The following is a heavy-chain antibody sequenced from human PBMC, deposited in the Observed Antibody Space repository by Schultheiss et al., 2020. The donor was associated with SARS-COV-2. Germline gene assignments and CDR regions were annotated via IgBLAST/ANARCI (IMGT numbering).Heavy chain of an antibody. CDR3: AKLGYYDILTGYYFDY. J-gene: IGHJ4*02. CDR2: ISGSGGSS. V-gene: IGHV3-23*01. D-gene: IGHD3-9*01. CDR1: GFTFSSYA. Sequence: GGSLRLSCAASGFTFSSYAMSWVRQAPGKGLEWVSAISGSGGSSYYADSVKGRFTISRDNSKNTLYLHMNSLRAEDTAVYYCAKLGYYDILTGYYFDYWGQGTLVTVSS.